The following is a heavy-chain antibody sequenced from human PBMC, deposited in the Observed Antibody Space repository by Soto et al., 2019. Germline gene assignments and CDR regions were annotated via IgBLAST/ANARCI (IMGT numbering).Heavy chain of an antibody. V-gene: IGHV3-23*01. CDR3: ASTYSSEGWYFDY. Sequence: EVHLLESGGGLVQPGGSLRLSCAASGFTFSSYGMSWVRQAPGKGLEWVSTVSTGAVTTDYADSVKGRFTISRDNSKNTLNLQMNSLRVEDPALYYCASTYSSEGWYFDYWGQGTLVTVSS. CDR2: VSTGAVTT. D-gene: IGHD6-25*01. J-gene: IGHJ4*02. CDR1: GFTFSSYG.